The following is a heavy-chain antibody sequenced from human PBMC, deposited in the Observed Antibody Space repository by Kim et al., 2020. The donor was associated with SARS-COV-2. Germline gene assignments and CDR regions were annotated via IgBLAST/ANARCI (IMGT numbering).Heavy chain of an antibody. Sequence: GGSLRLSCAASGFTFSSYSMNWVRQAPGKGLEWVSSISSSSSYIYYADSVKGRFTISRDNAKNSLYLQMNSLRAEDTAVYYCASRPDSSGLGYWGQGTLVTVSS. CDR1: GFTFSSYS. V-gene: IGHV3-21*01. J-gene: IGHJ4*02. CDR3: ASRPDSSGLGY. CDR2: ISSSSSYI. D-gene: IGHD3-22*01.